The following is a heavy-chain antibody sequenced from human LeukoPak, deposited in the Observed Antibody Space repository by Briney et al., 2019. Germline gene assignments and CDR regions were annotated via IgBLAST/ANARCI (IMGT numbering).Heavy chain of an antibody. J-gene: IGHJ4*02. CDR2: INLNSGGT. CDR3: ARAALCGSGCYYFFDY. D-gene: IGHD2-15*01. Sequence: ASVKVSCKASGYTFNAYYIHWVRQAPGQGLEWMGCINLNSGGTRYAQNFQGRVTMTKDTSISTAYMELSGLRSDDTAVYHCARAALCGSGCYYFFDYWGQGTQVTVSS. CDR1: GYTFNAYY. V-gene: IGHV1-2*02.